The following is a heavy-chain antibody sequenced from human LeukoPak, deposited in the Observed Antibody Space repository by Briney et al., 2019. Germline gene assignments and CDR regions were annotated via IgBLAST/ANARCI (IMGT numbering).Heavy chain of an antibody. D-gene: IGHD2-15*01. CDR1: GYTFISYG. CDR3: ARDWYCSGGSCVDVFDI. CDR2: ISGYNGDT. V-gene: IGHV1-18*01. Sequence: ASVKVSCTASGYTFISYGISWVRQAPGQGLEWMGWISGYNGDTNYAQKFQGRVTMTTDTSTSTAYMELRSLRSDDTAVYYCARDWYCSGGSCVDVFDIWGQGTMVTASS. J-gene: IGHJ3*02.